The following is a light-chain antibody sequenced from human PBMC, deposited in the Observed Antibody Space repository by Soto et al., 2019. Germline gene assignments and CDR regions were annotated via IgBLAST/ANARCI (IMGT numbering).Light chain of an antibody. V-gene: IGKV3-11*01. CDR3: QPRSKRPLM. CDR2: GVS. CDR1: QSVSSY. J-gene: IGKJ4*02. Sequence: EIVLTQSPATLSLCPGERATLSCRASQSVSSYLAWYQQKPGQAPRLLIYGVSSRATGIPDRFSGSGSGTDSTLTISSLQPEDFAVYYCQPRSKRPLMFGGGTKVDI.